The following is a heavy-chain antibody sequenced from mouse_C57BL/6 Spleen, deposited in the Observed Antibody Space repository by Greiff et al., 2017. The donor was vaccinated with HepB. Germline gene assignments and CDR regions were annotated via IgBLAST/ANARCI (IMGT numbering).Heavy chain of an antibody. V-gene: IGHV1-15*01. D-gene: IGHD4-1*01. CDR2: IDPETGGT. CDR1: GYTFTDYE. CDR3: TRTLTWAYFDY. J-gene: IGHJ2*01. Sequence: VQLQQSGAELVRPGASVTLSCKASGYTFTDYEMHWVKQTPVHGLEWIGAIDPETGGTAYNQKFKGKAILTADKSSSTAYMELRSLTSEDSAVYYCTRTLTWAYFDYWGQGTTLTVSS.